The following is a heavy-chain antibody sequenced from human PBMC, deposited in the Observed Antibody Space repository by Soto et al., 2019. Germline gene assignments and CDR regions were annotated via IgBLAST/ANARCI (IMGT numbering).Heavy chain of an antibody. J-gene: IGHJ5*02. Sequence: PSETLSLTCAVYGGSFSGYYWGWIRQPPGKGLEWIGSIYYSGSTYYNPSLKSRVTISVDTSKNQFSLKLSSVTAADTAVYYCARGRLGYCISTSCYPNWFDPWGQGTLVTVSS. CDR3: ARGRLGYCISTSCYPNWFDP. V-gene: IGHV4-34*01. CDR2: IYYSGST. CDR1: GGSFSGYY. D-gene: IGHD2-2*01.